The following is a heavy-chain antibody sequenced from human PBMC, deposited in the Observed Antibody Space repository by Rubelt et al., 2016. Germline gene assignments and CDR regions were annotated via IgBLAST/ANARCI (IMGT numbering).Heavy chain of an antibody. J-gene: IGHJ5*02. CDR1: GGSISSYY. Sequence: QVQLQESGPGLVKPSETLSLTCSVSGGSISSYYWSWIRQPPGKGLEWIGYIYYSGSTNYNPSLKSRVTISVDTSKNQLSLKLSSVTAADTAVYYCARVTYTGNYGRGWFDPWGQGTLVTVSS. CDR3: ARVTYTGNYGRGWFDP. V-gene: IGHV4-59*08. D-gene: IGHD1-1*01. CDR2: IYYSGST.